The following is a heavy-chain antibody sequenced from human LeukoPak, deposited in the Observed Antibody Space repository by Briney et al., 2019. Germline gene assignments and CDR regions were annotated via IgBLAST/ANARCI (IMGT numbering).Heavy chain of an antibody. Sequence: PGGSLRLSCAASGFTFSSYGMHWVRQAPGKGLEWVAVISYDGSNKYYADSVKGRFTISRDNSKNTLYLQMNSLRAEDTAVYYCAKDSTTSGDVKLGIAGDYWGQGTLVTVSS. CDR1: GFTFSSYG. V-gene: IGHV3-30*18. CDR2: ISYDGSNK. D-gene: IGHD7-27*01. J-gene: IGHJ4*02. CDR3: AKDSTTSGDVKLGIAGDY.